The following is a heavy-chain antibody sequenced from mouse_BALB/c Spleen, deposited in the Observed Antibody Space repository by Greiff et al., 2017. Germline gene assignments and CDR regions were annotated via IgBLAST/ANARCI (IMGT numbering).Heavy chain of an antibody. CDR2: IRNKANGYTT. CDR1: GFTFTDYY. CDR3: ARPDYYGSSYGY. V-gene: IGHV7-3*02. Sequence: DVKLVESGGGLVQPGGSLRLSCATSGFTFTDYYMSWVRQPPGKALEWLGFIRNKANGYTTEYSASVKGRFTISRDNSQSILYLQMNTLRAEDSATYYCARPDYYGSSYGYWGQGTTLTVSS. J-gene: IGHJ2*01. D-gene: IGHD1-1*01.